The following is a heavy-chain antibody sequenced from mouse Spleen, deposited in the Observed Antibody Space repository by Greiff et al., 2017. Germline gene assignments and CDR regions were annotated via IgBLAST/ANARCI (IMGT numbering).Heavy chain of an antibody. Sequence: EVQVVESGGGLVKPGGSLKLSCAASGFTFSSYAMSWVRQTPEKRLEWVATISSGGSYTYYPDSVKGRFTISRDNAKNTLYLQMSSLRSEDTAMYYCARLYGNYHWYFDVWGAGTTVTVSS. CDR1: GFTFSSYA. J-gene: IGHJ1*01. D-gene: IGHD2-10*02. CDR2: ISSGGSYT. CDR3: ARLYGNYHWYFDV. V-gene: IGHV5-9-3*01.